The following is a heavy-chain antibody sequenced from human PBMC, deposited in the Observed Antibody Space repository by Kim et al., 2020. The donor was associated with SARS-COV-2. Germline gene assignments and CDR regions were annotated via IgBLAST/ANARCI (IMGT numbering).Heavy chain of an antibody. Sequence: SETLSLTCTVSGGSISSYYWSWIRQPPGKGLEWIGYIYYSGSTNYNPSLKSRVTISVDTSKNQFSLKLSSVTAADTAVYYCARHVLVATIGFDIWGQGTMVTVSS. CDR3: ARHVLVATIGFDI. CDR1: GGSISSYY. D-gene: IGHD5-12*01. J-gene: IGHJ3*02. CDR2: IYYSGST. V-gene: IGHV4-59*08.